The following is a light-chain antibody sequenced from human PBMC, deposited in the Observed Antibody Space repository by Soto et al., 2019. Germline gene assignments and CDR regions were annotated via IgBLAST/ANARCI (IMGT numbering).Light chain of an antibody. Sequence: EIVLTQSPGTLSLSPGDRATLSCRASQSVSSYLAWYQQKPGQAPRLLIYDASNRATGIPARFSGSGSGTDFTLTISSLEPEDFPVYYCQQRSNWLWTFGQGTKVDIK. CDR3: QQRSNWLWT. J-gene: IGKJ1*01. V-gene: IGKV3-11*01. CDR2: DAS. CDR1: QSVSSY.